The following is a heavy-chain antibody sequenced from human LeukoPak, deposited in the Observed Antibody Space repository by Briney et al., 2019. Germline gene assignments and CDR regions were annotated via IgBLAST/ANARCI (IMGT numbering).Heavy chain of an antibody. CDR1: GFTFSSYE. CDR2: ISSSGSTI. CDR3: ARRSGVAVAEAFDY. V-gene: IGHV3-48*03. D-gene: IGHD6-19*01. J-gene: IGHJ4*02. Sequence: GGSLRLSCAASGFTFSSYEMNWVRQAPGKGLEWVSYISSSGSTIYYADSVKGRFTISRDNAKNSLYLQMNSLRAEDTAVYFCARRSGVAVAEAFDYWGQGTLVTVSS.